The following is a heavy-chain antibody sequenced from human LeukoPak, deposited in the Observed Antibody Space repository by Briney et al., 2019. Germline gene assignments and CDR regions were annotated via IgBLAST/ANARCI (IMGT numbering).Heavy chain of an antibody. CDR2: INPSSGAT. J-gene: IGHJ6*02. CDR1: GYTFTSYY. Sequence: ASVKVSCKTSGYTFTSYYIHWVRQAPGQGLEWMGIINPSSGATSYAQKFQDRVTMTRDTSTSTVYMELSSQTSEDTAVYYCARATNFYYYYGMDVWGQGTTVTVSS. D-gene: IGHD1-26*01. CDR3: ARATNFYYYYGMDV. V-gene: IGHV1-46*01.